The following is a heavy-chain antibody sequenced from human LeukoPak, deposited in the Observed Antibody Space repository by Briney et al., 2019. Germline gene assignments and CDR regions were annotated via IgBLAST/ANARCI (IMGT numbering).Heavy chain of an antibody. Sequence: GXLRLSXXASGFTXSSYAMSWVRQAPGKGLEWVSAISGSGGSTYYADSVKGRFTISRDNSKNTLYLQMNSLRAEDTAVHYCAKDFEQLVSYFDYWGQGTLVTVSS. V-gene: IGHV3-23*01. J-gene: IGHJ4*02. CDR3: AKDFEQLVSYFDY. CDR1: GFTXSSYA. CDR2: ISGSGGST. D-gene: IGHD6-6*01.